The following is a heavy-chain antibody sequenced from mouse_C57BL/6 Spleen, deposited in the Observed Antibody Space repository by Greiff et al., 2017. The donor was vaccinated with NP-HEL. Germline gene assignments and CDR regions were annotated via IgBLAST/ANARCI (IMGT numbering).Heavy chain of an antibody. CDR2: IDPSDSYT. J-gene: IGHJ4*01. Sequence: VQLQQPGAELVRPGTSVKLSCKASGYTFTSYWMHWVKQRPGQGLEWIGVIDPSDSYTNYNQKFKGKATLTVDTSSSTAYMQLSSLTSEDSAVYYCARRFYYGSSHYYAMDYWGQGTSVTVSS. CDR3: ARRFYYGSSHYYAMDY. CDR1: GYTFTSYW. V-gene: IGHV1-59*01. D-gene: IGHD1-1*01.